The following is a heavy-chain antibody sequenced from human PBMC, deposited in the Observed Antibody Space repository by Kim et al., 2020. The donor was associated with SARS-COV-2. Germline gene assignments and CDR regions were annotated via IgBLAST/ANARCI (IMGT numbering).Heavy chain of an antibody. Sequence: TNYAQKRQGRVTMTTDTSTSTAYMELRSLRSDDTAVYYCARGEMATALDIWGQGTMVTVSS. CDR2: T. D-gene: IGHD1-26*01. CDR3: ARGEMATALDI. J-gene: IGHJ3*02. V-gene: IGHV1-18*01.